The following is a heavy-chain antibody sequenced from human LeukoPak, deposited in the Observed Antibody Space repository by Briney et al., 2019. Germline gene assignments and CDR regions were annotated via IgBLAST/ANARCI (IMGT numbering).Heavy chain of an antibody. Sequence: SETLSLTCTVSGGSISSYYWSWIRQPPGKGLEWIGYIYYSGSTKYNPSLTSRVTISVDTSKNQFSLKLSSVTAADTAVYYCARDQGFWSGYLDYWGQGTLVTVSS. CDR1: GGSISSYY. D-gene: IGHD3-3*01. CDR2: IYYSGST. J-gene: IGHJ4*02. CDR3: ARDQGFWSGYLDY. V-gene: IGHV4-59*01.